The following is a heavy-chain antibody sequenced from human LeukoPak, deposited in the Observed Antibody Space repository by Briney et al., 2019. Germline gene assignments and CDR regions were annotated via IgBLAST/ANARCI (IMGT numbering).Heavy chain of an antibody. Sequence: GGSLRLSCAASGFTFSSYEMNWVRQAPGKGLEYVSAISSNGGSTYYANSVKGRFTISRDNSKNTLYLQMGSLRAEDMAVYYCAASSSGYRYAFDIWGKGKMVTV. V-gene: IGHV3-64*01. CDR2: ISSNGGST. CDR3: AASSSGYRYAFDI. D-gene: IGHD6-13*01. J-gene: IGHJ3*02. CDR1: GFTFSSYE.